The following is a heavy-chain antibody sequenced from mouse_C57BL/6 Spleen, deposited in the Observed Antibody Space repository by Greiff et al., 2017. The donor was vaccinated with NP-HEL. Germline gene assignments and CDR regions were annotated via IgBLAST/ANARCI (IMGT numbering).Heavy chain of an antibody. V-gene: IGHV3-6*01. Sequence: EVQLQESGPGLVKPSQSLSLTCSVTGYSITSGYYWNWIRQFPGNKLEWMGYISYDGSNNYNPSLKNRISITRDTSQNQFFLKLNSVTTEDTATYYCARMGAPFDYWGQSTTLTVSS. J-gene: IGHJ2*01. CDR2: ISYDGSN. D-gene: IGHD2-3*01. CDR3: ARMGAPFDY. CDR1: GYSITSGYY.